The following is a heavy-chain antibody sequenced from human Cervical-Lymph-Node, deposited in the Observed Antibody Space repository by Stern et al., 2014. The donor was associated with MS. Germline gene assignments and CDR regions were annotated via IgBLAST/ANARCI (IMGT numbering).Heavy chain of an antibody. Sequence: VQLVQSGPEVKRPGESLKISCQASGYTFTSYWIGWVRQMPGKGLEWSAIIFPGGSDMRYSPSFQGQVTISADKSSSTAYLQWNNLRAWDTAIYYCARQRYFDYWGQGTLVTVSS. J-gene: IGHJ4*02. CDR3: ARQRYFDY. V-gene: IGHV5-51*01. CDR2: IFPGGSDM. CDR1: GYTFTSYW.